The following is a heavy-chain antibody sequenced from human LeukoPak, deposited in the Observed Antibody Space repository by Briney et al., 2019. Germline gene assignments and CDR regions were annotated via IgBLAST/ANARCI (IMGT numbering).Heavy chain of an antibody. V-gene: IGHV3-64*01. CDR3: ARGWELLGIDY. D-gene: IGHD1-26*01. CDR1: GFTFSSYA. J-gene: IGHJ4*02. CDR2: ISSNGGST. Sequence: GGSLRLSCAASGFTFSSYAMHWVRQAPGKGLEYVSAISSNGGSTYYANSVKGRFTISRDNSKNTLHLQMGSLRAEDMAVYYCARGWELLGIDYWGQGTLVTVSS.